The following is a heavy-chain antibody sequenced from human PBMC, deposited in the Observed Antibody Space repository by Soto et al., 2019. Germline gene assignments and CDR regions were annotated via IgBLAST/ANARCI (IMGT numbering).Heavy chain of an antibody. CDR3: TRGPRVSSTGTGAH. V-gene: IGHV3-74*01. CDR2: ISDDGSTT. J-gene: IGHJ4*02. CDR1: GFTFNAYW. Sequence: GGSVRLSCEVSGFTFNAYWMHWFRQVPGKGLIWVSRISDDGSTTTYADSVKGRFTISRDNAKNTLYLQMNSLRADDTGLYYCTRGPRVSSTGTGAHWGQGTLVTVSS. D-gene: IGHD1-1*01.